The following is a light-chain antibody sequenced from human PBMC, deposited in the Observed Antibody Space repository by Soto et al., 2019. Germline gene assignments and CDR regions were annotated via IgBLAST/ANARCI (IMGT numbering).Light chain of an antibody. V-gene: IGKV4-1*01. CDR3: QQYFTIPHN. J-gene: IGKJ2*01. CDR2: WAS. CDR1: HSLFYTSNNKNY. Sequence: DIVMTQSPDSLAVSLGARATITCKSSHSLFYTSNNKNYLAWYQQKPGQSPKLLFYWASTRESGVPDRISASWSGTDFTLTISSLQAGDVAVYYCQQYFTIPHNFGQGTKVEIK.